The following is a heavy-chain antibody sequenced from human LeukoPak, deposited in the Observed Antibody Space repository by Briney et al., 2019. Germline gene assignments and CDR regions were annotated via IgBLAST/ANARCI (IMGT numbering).Heavy chain of an antibody. CDR3: AKDLDSSSSWYQGPFDY. CDR2: ISGSGGST. Sequence: GSLKLSCAASGFTFSGYAMSWVRQAPGKGLEWVSAISGSGGSTYYADSVKGRFTTSRDNSKNTLYLQMNSLRAGDTAVYYCAKDLDSSSSWYQGPFDYWGQGTLVTVSS. V-gene: IGHV3-23*01. J-gene: IGHJ4*02. CDR1: GFTFSGYA. D-gene: IGHD6-13*01.